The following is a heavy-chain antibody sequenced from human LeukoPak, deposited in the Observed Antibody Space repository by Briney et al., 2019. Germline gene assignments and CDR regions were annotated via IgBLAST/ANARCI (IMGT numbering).Heavy chain of an antibody. J-gene: IGHJ4*02. CDR3: ARLTGGVWGKNFDY. D-gene: IGHD2-8*02. Sequence: SETLSLTCAVSGGSISSSNWWSWVRQPPGKGLEWIGEIYHSGSTNYNPSLKSRVTISVDKSKNQFSLKLSSVTAADTAVYYCARLTGGVWGKNFDYWGQGTLVTVSS. CDR1: GGSISSSNW. CDR2: IYHSGST. V-gene: IGHV4-4*02.